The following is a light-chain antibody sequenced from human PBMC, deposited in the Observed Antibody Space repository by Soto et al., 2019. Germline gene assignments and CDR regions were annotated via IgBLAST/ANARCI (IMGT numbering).Light chain of an antibody. J-gene: IGKJ4*01. CDR1: QGISSW. V-gene: IGKV1-12*01. CDR3: QQADTFPLT. CDR2: AAS. Sequence: DIQMTQSPSSVSASVGDRVTITCRASQGISSWVAWYQQKPGKAPNLLIYAASSLQSGDPSRFSGSGSGTEFTLPISSLQPEDFATYYCQQADTFPLTFGGGTKVEIK.